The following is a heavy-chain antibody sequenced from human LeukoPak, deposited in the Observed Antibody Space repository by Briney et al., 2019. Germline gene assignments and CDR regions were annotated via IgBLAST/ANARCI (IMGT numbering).Heavy chain of an antibody. CDR2: IYYSGST. Sequence: PSETLSLTCTVSGGSISSYYWSWIRQPPGKGLEWIGYIYYSGSTNYNPSLKSRVTISVDTSKNQFSPKLSSVTAADTAVYYCARGGGPGYSYGSPPYIDYWGQGTLVTVSS. CDR1: GGSISSYY. D-gene: IGHD5-18*01. CDR3: ARGGGPGYSYGSPPYIDY. J-gene: IGHJ4*02. V-gene: IGHV4-59*01.